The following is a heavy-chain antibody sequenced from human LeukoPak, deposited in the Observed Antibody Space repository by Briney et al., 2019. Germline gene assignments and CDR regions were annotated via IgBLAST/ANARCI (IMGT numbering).Heavy chain of an antibody. CDR1: GFSFPDHT. CDR2: IYSGGST. V-gene: IGHV3-53*01. J-gene: IGHJ6*03. Sequence: PGGSLRLSCATSGFSFPDHTINWVRQAPGKGLEWVSVIYSGGSTYYADSVKGRFTISRDNPKNTLYLQMNSLRAEDTAVYYCASGSGSYRTPYYYMDVWGTGTTVTVSS. D-gene: IGHD3-10*01. CDR3: ASGSGSYRTPYYYMDV.